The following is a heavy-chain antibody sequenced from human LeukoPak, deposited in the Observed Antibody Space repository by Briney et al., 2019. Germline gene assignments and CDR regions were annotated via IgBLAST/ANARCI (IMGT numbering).Heavy chain of an antibody. CDR3: AKVDIMTTPGAFAV. CDR2: VYYSGTT. J-gene: IGHJ3*01. V-gene: IGHV4-59*12. D-gene: IGHD1-1*01. CDR1: GGSLSGYY. Sequence: SETLSLTCTVSGGSLSGYYWNWIRQSPGGGLEWIGFVYYSGTTFYNPSLKSRVTISLDKSKKQVSLKLNSVTATDTAMYYCAKVDIMTTPGAFAVWGQGTMVTVSS.